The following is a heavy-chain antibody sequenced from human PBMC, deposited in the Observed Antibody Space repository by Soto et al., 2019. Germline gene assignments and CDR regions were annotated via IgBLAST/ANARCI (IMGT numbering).Heavy chain of an antibody. V-gene: IGHV5-51*01. D-gene: IGHD6-13*01. Sequence: GESLKISCKGSGYSFTSYWINWVRQMPGKGLEWMGIIYPGDSDTRYSPSFQGQVTISADKSINTAYLQWRSLKASDTAVYYCARHHGSPGSYFGMDVWGQGTAVTVSS. J-gene: IGHJ6*02. CDR1: GYSFTSYW. CDR3: ARHHGSPGSYFGMDV. CDR2: IYPGDSDT.